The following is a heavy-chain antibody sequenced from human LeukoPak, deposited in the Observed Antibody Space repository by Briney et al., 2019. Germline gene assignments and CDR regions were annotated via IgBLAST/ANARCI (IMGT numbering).Heavy chain of an antibody. Sequence: ASVKVSCKASGYTFTGYYMHWVQQAPGQGLEWMGWINPNSGGTNYAQKFQGRVTMTRDTSISTAYMELSRLRSDDTAVYYCASYWPLSDAFDIWGQGTMVTVSS. D-gene: IGHD2-8*02. CDR2: INPNSGGT. J-gene: IGHJ3*02. CDR3: ASYWPLSDAFDI. V-gene: IGHV1-2*02. CDR1: GYTFTGYY.